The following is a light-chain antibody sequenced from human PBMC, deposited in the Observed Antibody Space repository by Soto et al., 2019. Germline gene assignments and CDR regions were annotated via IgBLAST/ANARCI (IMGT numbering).Light chain of an antibody. V-gene: IGKV3-15*01. Sequence: EIVMTQSPVALSVSPGERATLSCRASQSVSSNLAWYQQKPGQAPRLLIFGASTRATGIPARFSGSGSGTELTLTISSLQSEDFAVYYCQQYTNWPPFTFGGGTKVDIX. CDR1: QSVSSN. CDR2: GAS. J-gene: IGKJ4*01. CDR3: QQYTNWPPFT.